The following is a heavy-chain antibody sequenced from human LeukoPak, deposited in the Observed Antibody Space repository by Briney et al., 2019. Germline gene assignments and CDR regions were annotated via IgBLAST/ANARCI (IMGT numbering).Heavy chain of an antibody. V-gene: IGHV4-34*01. J-gene: IGHJ4*02. Sequence: KPSETLSLTCAVYGGSFSGYYWSWIRQPPGKGLEWIGEINHSGSTNYNPSLKSRVTISVDTSKNQFSLKLSSVTAADTAVYYCARGPTPITMIVVVRRKYYFDYWGQGTLVTVSS. CDR1: GGSFSGYY. CDR2: INHSGST. CDR3: ARGPTPITMIVVVRRKYYFDY. D-gene: IGHD3-22*01.